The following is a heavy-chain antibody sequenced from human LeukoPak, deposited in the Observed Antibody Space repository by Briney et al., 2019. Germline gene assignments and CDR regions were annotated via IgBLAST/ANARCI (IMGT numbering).Heavy chain of an antibody. CDR1: GFTLTDYD. CDR2: MNPKSGNT. J-gene: IGHJ4*02. Sequence: ASVKVSCKASGFTLTDYDFNWMRQATGQGLEWMGWMNPKSGNTGYAQKFQGRITMSRNTSISTAYMELSSLRSEDTAVYYCARTNYYDPRGNFDYWGQGTLVTVSS. V-gene: IGHV1-8*01. D-gene: IGHD3-22*01. CDR3: ARTNYYDPRGNFDY.